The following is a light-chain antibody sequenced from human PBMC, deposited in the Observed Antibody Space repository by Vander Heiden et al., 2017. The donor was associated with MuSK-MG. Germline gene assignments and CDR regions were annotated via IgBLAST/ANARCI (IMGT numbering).Light chain of an antibody. V-gene: IGKV3-20*01. CDR3: QQYGSSPGVT. CDR1: QSVSSSY. CDR2: GAS. Sequence: EIVLTQSPGTLSLSPGERATLSCRASQSVSSSYLAWYQQKPGQAPRLLIYGASNRATGIPDRFSGSGSGTDFTLTISRLEPEDFAVYYCQQYGSSPGVTFGPGTKVDIK. J-gene: IGKJ3*01.